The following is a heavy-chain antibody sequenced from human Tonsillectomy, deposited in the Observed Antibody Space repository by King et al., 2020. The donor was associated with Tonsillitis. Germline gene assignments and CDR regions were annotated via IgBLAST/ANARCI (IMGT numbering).Heavy chain of an antibody. Sequence: QLQESGPGLVKPSETLSLTCTVSGGSISSSSYYWGWIRQPPGKGLGWIGGISYSGSTYYNPSLKSRVTISLDRSKNQFSLKLSSETAADTAVYYCVRAVAYTHALDIWGQGTMVTVSS. D-gene: IGHD6-19*01. CDR1: GGSISSSSYY. J-gene: IGHJ3*02. V-gene: IGHV4-39*01. CDR3: VRAVAYTHALDI. CDR2: ISYSGST.